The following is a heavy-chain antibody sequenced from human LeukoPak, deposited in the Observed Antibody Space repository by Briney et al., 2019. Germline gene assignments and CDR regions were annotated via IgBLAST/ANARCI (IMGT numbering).Heavy chain of an antibody. D-gene: IGHD6-19*01. CDR3: ASAYSSGWYERLDY. CDR2: MIPIFGTA. Sequence: SVKVSCKASGGTFSSYAISWVRQAPGQGLEWMGRMIPIFGTANYAQKFQGRVTITTDESTSTAYMELSSLRSEDTAVYYCASAYSSGWYERLDYWGQGTLVTVSS. V-gene: IGHV1-69*05. J-gene: IGHJ4*02. CDR1: GGTFSSYA.